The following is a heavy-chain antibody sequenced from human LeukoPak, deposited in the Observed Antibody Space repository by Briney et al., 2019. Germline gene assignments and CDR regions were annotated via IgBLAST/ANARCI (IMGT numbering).Heavy chain of an antibody. J-gene: IGHJ4*02. CDR3: AREGGLRYFDWLFDYFDY. V-gene: IGHV4-34*01. CDR1: GGSFSGYY. D-gene: IGHD3-9*01. CDR2: INHSGST. Sequence: SETLSLTCAVYGGSFSGYYWSWIRQPPGKGLEWIGEINHSGSTNYNPSLKSRVTISVDTSKNQFSLKLSSVTAADTAVYYCAREGGLRYFDWLFDYFDYWGQGTLVTVSS.